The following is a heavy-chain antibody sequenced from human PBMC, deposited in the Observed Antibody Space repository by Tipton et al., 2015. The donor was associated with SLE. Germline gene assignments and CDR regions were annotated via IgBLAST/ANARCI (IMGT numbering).Heavy chain of an antibody. J-gene: IGHJ6*03. CDR2: INHSGST. Sequence: TLSLTCTVSGGSISSYYWSWIRQPPGKGLEWIGEINHSGSTNYNPSLKSRVTISVDTSKNQFSLKLSSVTAADTAVYYCARCSSGWYNIYYYYMDVWGKGTTVTVSS. V-gene: IGHV4-34*01. CDR1: GGSISSYY. D-gene: IGHD6-19*01. CDR3: ARCSSGWYNIYYYYMDV.